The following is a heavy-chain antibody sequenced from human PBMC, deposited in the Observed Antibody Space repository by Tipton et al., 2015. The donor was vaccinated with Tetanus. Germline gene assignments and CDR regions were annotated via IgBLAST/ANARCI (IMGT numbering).Heavy chain of an antibody. Sequence: TLSLTCNVSGASMSSSSYYWDWVRQPPGKGLEWIGSIYYSGSSYYNPSLESRVTISIDTSKNRFSLKLTSVTAADAAVYYCARPSTTVTPRVFDVWGQGTMVTVSS. CDR1: GASMSSSSYY. CDR3: ARPSTTVTPRVFDV. J-gene: IGHJ3*01. V-gene: IGHV4-39*01. CDR2: IYYSGSS. D-gene: IGHD4-17*01.